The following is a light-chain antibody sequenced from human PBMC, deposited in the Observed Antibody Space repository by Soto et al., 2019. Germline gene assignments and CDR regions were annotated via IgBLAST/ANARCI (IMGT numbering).Light chain of an antibody. CDR2: DAS. V-gene: IGKV3-11*01. J-gene: IGKJ3*01. CDR3: QQRSNWPRFT. CDR1: QSVSSY. Sequence: EIVLTQSPATLSLSPGERATLSCRASQSVSSYLAWYQQKPGQAPRLLIYDASHRATGIPATFSGSGSGTDFTLTISSLEPEDFAVYYCQQRSNWPRFTFGPGTKVDIK.